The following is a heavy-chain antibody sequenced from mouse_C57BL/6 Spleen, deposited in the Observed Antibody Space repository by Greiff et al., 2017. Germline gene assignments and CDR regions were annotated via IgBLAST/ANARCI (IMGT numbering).Heavy chain of an antibody. CDR3: ASYYYGSSWGYYYAMDY. J-gene: IGHJ4*01. V-gene: IGHV2-2*01. CDR1: GFSLTSYG. CDR2: IWSGGST. Sequence: VKLQQSGPGLVQPSQSLSITCTVSGFSLTSYGVHWVRQSPGKGLEWLGVIWSGGSTDYNAAFISRLSISKDNSKSQVFFKMNSLQADDTAIYYCASYYYGSSWGYYYAMDYWGQGTSVTVSS. D-gene: IGHD1-1*01.